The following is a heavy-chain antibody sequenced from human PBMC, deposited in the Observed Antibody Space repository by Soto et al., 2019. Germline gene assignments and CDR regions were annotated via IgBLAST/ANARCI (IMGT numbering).Heavy chain of an antibody. V-gene: IGHV4-30-2*01. Sequence: PSETLSLTCAVSGGSISSGGYSWSWIRQPPGKGLEWIGYIYHSGSTYYNPSLKSRVTISVDRSKNQFSLKLSSVTAADTAVYYCDREDSYAHFDYWGQGTLVTVSS. CDR3: DREDSYAHFDY. J-gene: IGHJ4*02. D-gene: IGHD5-18*01. CDR1: GGSISSGGYS. CDR2: IYHSGST.